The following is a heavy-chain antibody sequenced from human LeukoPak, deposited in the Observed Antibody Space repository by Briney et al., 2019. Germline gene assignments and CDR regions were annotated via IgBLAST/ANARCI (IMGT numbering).Heavy chain of an antibody. CDR3: ARHNRDDFNSYYFDY. CDR2: IYYSGST. D-gene: IGHD1-14*01. V-gene: IGHV4-39*01. CDR1: GGSISSSSYH. J-gene: IGHJ4*02. Sequence: PPETLCLTCTVSGGSISSSSYHWGWIRPRPGKGLGWIGSIYYSGSTYYNPSLKSRVTISVDTSKNQFSLMLSSVTAADTAEYYCARHNRDDFNSYYFDYWGQGTLVTVSS.